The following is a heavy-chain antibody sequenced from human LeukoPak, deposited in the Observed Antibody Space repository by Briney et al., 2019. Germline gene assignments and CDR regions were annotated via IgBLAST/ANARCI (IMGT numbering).Heavy chain of an antibody. D-gene: IGHD3-16*01. J-gene: IGHJ4*02. CDR2: ISSSSSTI. CDR1: GFTFSSYE. CDR3: ARDRGRRVY. V-gene: IGHV3-48*01. Sequence: GGSLRLSCAASGFTFSSYEMNWVRQAPGKGLEWVSYISSSSSTIYYADSVKGRFTISRDNAKNSLYLQMNSLRAEDTAVYYCARDRGRRVYWGQGTLVTVSS.